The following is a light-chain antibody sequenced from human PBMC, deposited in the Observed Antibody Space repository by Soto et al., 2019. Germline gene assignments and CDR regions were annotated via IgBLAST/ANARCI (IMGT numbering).Light chain of an antibody. Sequence: DIQMSQSPSSLSASVGDRVSITCRASQSLSGYLNWYQQKPGKAPRLLIYAASSLQSGVPSRFSGSETGTDFPLTISSLQPEDFATYYCQQSYSIQFTFGPGTKVDIK. J-gene: IGKJ3*01. V-gene: IGKV1-39*01. CDR3: QQSYSIQFT. CDR1: QSLSGY. CDR2: AAS.